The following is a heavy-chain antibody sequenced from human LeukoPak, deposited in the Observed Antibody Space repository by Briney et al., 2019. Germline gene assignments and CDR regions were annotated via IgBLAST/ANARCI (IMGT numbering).Heavy chain of an antibody. CDR1: GFTFSNYA. CDR3: AKHFDNQWLASY. Sequence: GGSLRLSCAASGFTFSNYAMSWVRQAPGKGLEWVSGIRGSIIGTYYADSVKGRFLISIDNSKNTLYLQMNSLGTGDTAVYYCAKHFDNQWLASYWGQGTLVTVSS. J-gene: IGHJ4*02. CDR2: IRGSIIGT. V-gene: IGHV3-23*01. D-gene: IGHD6-19*01.